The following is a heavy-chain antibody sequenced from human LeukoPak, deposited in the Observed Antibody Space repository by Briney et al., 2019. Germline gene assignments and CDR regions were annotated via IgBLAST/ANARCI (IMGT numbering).Heavy chain of an antibody. D-gene: IGHD1-26*01. Sequence: GGALRLSRAASGFTLSSYEMNWVRQAPGKGGEWVSYRSSSGSTIYYADFVMRRSTITRDNAKNSLHLQMNNLRADDTAVYYCARENTYSESHLAHFDYWGQGTLVTVSS. J-gene: IGHJ4*02. V-gene: IGHV3-48*03. CDR1: GFTLSSYE. CDR3: ARENTYSESHLAHFDY. CDR2: RSSSGSTI.